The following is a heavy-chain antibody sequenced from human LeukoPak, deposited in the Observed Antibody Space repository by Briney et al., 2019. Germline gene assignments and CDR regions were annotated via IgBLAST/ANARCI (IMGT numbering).Heavy chain of an antibody. D-gene: IGHD1-26*01. CDR1: GFTFSSYG. J-gene: IGHJ6*03. CDR3: AKDLRRIVGATKGMDV. Sequence: GGSLRLSCAASGFTFSSYGMHWVRQAPGKGLEGVAFIRYDGSNKYYADSVKGRFTISRDNSKNTLYLQMNSLRAEDTAVYYCAKDLRRIVGATKGMDVWGKGNTVTVSS. V-gene: IGHV3-30*02. CDR2: IRYDGSNK.